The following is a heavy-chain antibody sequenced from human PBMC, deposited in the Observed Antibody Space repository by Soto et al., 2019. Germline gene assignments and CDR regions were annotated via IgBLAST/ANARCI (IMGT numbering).Heavy chain of an antibody. CDR3: ARERGRDGYNDAFDI. J-gene: IGHJ3*02. Sequence: GGSLRLSCAASGFTFSSYAMHWVRQAPGKGLEWVAVISYDGSNKYYADSVKGRFTISRDNSKNTLYLQMNSLRAEDTAVYYCARERGRDGYNDAFDIWGQGTMVTVSS. CDR2: ISYDGSNK. D-gene: IGHD5-12*01. V-gene: IGHV3-30*04. CDR1: GFTFSSYA.